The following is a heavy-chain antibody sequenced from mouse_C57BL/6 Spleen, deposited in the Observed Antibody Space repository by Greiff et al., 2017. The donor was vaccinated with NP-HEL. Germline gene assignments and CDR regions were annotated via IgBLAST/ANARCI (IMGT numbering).Heavy chain of an antibody. Sequence: EVKLVESGPGLVKPSQSLSLTCSVTGYSITSGYYWNWIRQFPGNKLEWMGYISYDGSNNYNPSLKNRISITRDTSKNQFFLKLNSVTTEDTATYYCARGSYYGSSPLYPMDYWGQGTSVTVSS. V-gene: IGHV3-6*01. D-gene: IGHD1-1*01. J-gene: IGHJ4*01. CDR3: ARGSYYGSSPLYPMDY. CDR2: ISYDGSN. CDR1: GYSITSGYY.